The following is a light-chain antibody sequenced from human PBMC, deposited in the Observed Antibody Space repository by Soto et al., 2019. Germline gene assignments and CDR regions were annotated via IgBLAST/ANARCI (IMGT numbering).Light chain of an antibody. J-gene: IGKJ2*01. Sequence: DIQMTQSPSTLSASVGDRVTITCRASQSISSWLAWYQQKPGKAPKLLIYKASSLESAVPSRFSGSGSGTEFTLTISSLQPDDFATYYCQQYNSYSHMYTCGQGTKLEIK. CDR2: KAS. V-gene: IGKV1-5*03. CDR1: QSISSW. CDR3: QQYNSYSHMYT.